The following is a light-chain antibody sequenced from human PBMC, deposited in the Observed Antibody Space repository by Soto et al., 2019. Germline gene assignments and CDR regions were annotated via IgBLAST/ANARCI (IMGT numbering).Light chain of an antibody. CDR2: RAS. CDR1: QSVSSY. CDR3: QQYNQWPGT. J-gene: IGKJ3*01. V-gene: IGKV3-15*01. Sequence: EIVLTQSPGTLSLSPGERATLSCRASQSVSSYLAWYQHKPGQAPRLLIYRASARATGIPARFSGSGSGTEFTLTINSLQSEDFAVYYCQQYNQWPGTFGPGTKVDIK.